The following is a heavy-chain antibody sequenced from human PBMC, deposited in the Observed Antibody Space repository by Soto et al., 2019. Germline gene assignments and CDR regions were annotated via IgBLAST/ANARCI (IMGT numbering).Heavy chain of an antibody. J-gene: IGHJ3*02. CDR2: ISYDGSNK. Sequence: VGSLRLSCAASGFTFSSYAMHWVRQAPGKGLEWVAVISYDGSNKYYADSVKGRFTISRDNSKNTLYLQMNSLRAEDTAVYYCARVEGYNDAFDIWGQGTMVTVSS. V-gene: IGHV3-30-3*01. CDR3: ARVEGYNDAFDI. CDR1: GFTFSSYA. D-gene: IGHD1-1*01.